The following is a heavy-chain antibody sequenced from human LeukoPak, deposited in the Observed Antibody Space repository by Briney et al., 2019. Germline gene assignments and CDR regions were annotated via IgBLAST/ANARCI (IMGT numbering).Heavy chain of an antibody. CDR3: ARSTSSEYDIYHFDY. V-gene: IGHV3-33*01. D-gene: IGHD3-9*01. Sequence: GGSLGLSCAASGFTFSSYGMHWVRQAPGKGLEWVAVIWYDGNNKYYADSVKGRFTISRDNSKNTVYLQMNSLRAEDTAVYYCARSTSSEYDIYHFDYWGQGTLVTVSS. CDR1: GFTFSSYG. J-gene: IGHJ4*02. CDR2: IWYDGNNK.